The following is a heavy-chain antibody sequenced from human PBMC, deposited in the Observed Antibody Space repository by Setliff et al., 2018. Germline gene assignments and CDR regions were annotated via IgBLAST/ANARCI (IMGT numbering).Heavy chain of an antibody. V-gene: IGHV4-4*02. D-gene: IGHD1-1*01. CDR2: IYHDGND. Sequence: PSETLSLTCTVSGASINSLSWWSWVRQPPGKGLEWIGEIYHDGNDKYTPSVHYSPSLKSRVTISIDKSWNQFSLRLSSLTAADTAVYYCARGAPQRSSFDSRYMDVWDKGATVTVSS. CDR3: ARGAPQRSSFDSRYMDV. J-gene: IGHJ6*03. CDR1: GASINSLSW.